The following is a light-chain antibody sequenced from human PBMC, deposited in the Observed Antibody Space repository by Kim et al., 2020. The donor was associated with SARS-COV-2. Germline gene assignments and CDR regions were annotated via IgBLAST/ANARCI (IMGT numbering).Light chain of an antibody. CDR3: LLYSSYPLT. J-gene: IGKJ4*02. CDR2: AAS. V-gene: IGKV1-17*01. Sequence: DIQMTQSPSSLSASVGDRVTITCRASQGIRHDLGWYQQEPGKAPKRLIYAASSLRSGVPSRFSGSGSGTEFTLTISSLQPEEFATDKFLLYSSYPLTFGGGTKVDIK. CDR1: QGIRHD.